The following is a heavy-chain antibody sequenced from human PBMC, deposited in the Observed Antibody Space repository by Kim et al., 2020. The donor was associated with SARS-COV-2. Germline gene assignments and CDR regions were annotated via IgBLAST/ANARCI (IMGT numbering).Heavy chain of an antibody. J-gene: IGHJ5*02. CDR1: GGSISSYY. Sequence: SETLSLTCTVSGGSISSYYWSLIRQPPGKGLEWIGYIYYSGSTNYNPSLKSRVTISVDTSKNQFSLKLSSVTAADTAVYYCARVRAPGYWFDPWGQGTLVTVSS. CDR2: IYYSGST. CDR3: ARVRAPGYWFDP. D-gene: IGHD7-27*01. V-gene: IGHV4-59*13.